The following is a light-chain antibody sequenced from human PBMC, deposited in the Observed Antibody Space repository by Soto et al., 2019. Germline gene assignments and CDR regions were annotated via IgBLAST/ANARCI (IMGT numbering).Light chain of an antibody. V-gene: IGKV1-39*01. CDR1: QSISTF. CDR3: QQSYYPPFT. CDR2: AAS. J-gene: IGKJ3*01. Sequence: DIQMTQSPSSLSASIGDRVTITCRANQSISTFLNWFQQKARKAPKLLIYAASTLQSGVPSRFTGSGSGTDFTLTITSLHPEDFATYYCQQSYYPPFTFGPGTKVDIK.